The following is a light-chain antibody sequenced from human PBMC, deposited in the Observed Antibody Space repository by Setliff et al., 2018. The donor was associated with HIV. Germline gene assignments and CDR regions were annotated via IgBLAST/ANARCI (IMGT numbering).Light chain of an antibody. CDR1: SSDVCGYSY. V-gene: IGLV2-14*03. J-gene: IGLJ1*01. CDR2: DVS. CDR3: SSYAITNTLL. Sequence: LTQPASVSGSPGQSITISCTGTSSDVCGYSYVSWYQQHPGKAPKLIIYDVSYRPSGVSNRFPGPKSGNTASLTISGLQAEDEADYYCSSYAITNTLLFGTGTKVTGL.